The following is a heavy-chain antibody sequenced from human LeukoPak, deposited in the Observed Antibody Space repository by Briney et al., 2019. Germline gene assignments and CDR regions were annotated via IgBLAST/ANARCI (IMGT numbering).Heavy chain of an antibody. CDR3: EIYRPRASFDY. CDR1: GFTFSSYA. J-gene: IGHJ4*02. Sequence: GGSLRLSCAAPGFTFSSYAMSWVRQAPGKGLEWVSAISGSGGSTYYADCVKGRFTIYRDNSKNTVYLQMNSLRAEDTAVYYCEIYRPRASFDYWGQGTLVTVSS. CDR2: ISGSGGST. D-gene: IGHD4-11*01. V-gene: IGHV3-23*01.